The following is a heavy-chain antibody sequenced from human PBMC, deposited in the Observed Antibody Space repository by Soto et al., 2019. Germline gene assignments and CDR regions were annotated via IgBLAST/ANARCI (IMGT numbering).Heavy chain of an antibody. CDR3: AKDVGAFSNNYGMDV. CDR1: GFTFRSFG. Sequence: QVQLVESGGGVVQPGRSLRLSCAASGFTFRSFGMHWVRQAPGKGLEWVAVISDDGRNIHYAASVKGRLTISRDNSKNTLYLQMSRLRAEDTAVYYCAKDVGAFSNNYGMDVWGKGTTVTVSS. J-gene: IGHJ6*04. D-gene: IGHD4-17*01. CDR2: ISDDGRNI. V-gene: IGHV3-30*18.